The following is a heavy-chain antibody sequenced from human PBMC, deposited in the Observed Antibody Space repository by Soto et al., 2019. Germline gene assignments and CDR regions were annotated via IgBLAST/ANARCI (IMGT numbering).Heavy chain of an antibody. J-gene: IGHJ5*02. CDR3: ARERSAAGTGWFDP. CDR2: MNPNSGNT. Sequence: QVQLVQSGAEVKKPGASVKVSCKASGYTFTSYDINWVRQATGQGLEWMGWMNPNSGNTGYAQKFHGRDNRTRNTSISTAYMELSSLRSEDTAVYFCARERSAAGTGWFDPWGQGTLVTVSS. D-gene: IGHD6-13*01. CDR1: GYTFTSYD. V-gene: IGHV1-8*01.